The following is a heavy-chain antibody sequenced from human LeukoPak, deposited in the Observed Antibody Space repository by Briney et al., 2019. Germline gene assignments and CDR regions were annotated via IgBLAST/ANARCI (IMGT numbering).Heavy chain of an antibody. J-gene: IGHJ4*02. CDR1: AFTFSSYW. CDR2: LNSDGSST. D-gene: IGHD2-21*02. CDR3: VVANCGDNCSH. Sequence: PGGPLRLSCAASAFTFSSYWMYCVRQSPGKGLVWVSRLNSDGSSTAYADSVKGRFIISRDNAKNTLYLQMYNLSVEDTAVYYCVVANCGDNCSHWGQGTLVTVSS. V-gene: IGHV3-74*01.